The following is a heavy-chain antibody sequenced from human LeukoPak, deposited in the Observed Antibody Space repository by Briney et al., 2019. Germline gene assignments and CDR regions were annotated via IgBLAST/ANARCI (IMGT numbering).Heavy chain of an antibody. V-gene: IGHV3-9*01. D-gene: IGHD6-19*01. CDR1: GFTFDDYA. Sequence: GGSLRLSCAASGFTFDDYAMHWVRQAPGKGLEWVSGISWNSGSIGYADSVKGRFTISRDNVKNSLYLQMNSLRAKDTALYYCAKDMGIAVAGRWGNYYYGMDVWGQGTTVTVSS. J-gene: IGHJ6*02. CDR3: AKDMGIAVAGRWGNYYYGMDV. CDR2: ISWNSGSI.